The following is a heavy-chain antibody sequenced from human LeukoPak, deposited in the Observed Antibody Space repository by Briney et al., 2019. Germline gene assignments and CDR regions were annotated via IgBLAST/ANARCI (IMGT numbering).Heavy chain of an antibody. D-gene: IGHD6-13*01. CDR1: GFTFSSYA. V-gene: IGHV3-23*01. Sequence: PGGSLRLSCAAYGFTFSSYAMGWVRQVAGKGLEWVSTLNGNGGSTYYADSVEGRFTVSRDNSRDTLYLQMNSLRAEDTAVYYYAKTLWVAAAGNWYFDLWGRGTQVTVSS. J-gene: IGHJ2*01. CDR3: AKTLWVAAAGNWYFDL. CDR2: LNGNGGST.